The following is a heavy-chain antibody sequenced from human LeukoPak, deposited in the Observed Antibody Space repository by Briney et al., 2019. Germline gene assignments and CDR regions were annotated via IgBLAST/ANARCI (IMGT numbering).Heavy chain of an antibody. Sequence: GGSLRLSCAASGFTFSSYWMSWVRQAPGKGLGGVANIKKDGSEKYYVDSVKGRFTISRDNAKNSLYLQMNSLRAEDTAVYYCARRDSYGAHDAFDIWGQGTMVTVSS. CDR3: ARRDSYGAHDAFDI. CDR1: GFTFSSYW. D-gene: IGHD5-18*01. V-gene: IGHV3-7*01. CDR2: IKKDGSEK. J-gene: IGHJ3*02.